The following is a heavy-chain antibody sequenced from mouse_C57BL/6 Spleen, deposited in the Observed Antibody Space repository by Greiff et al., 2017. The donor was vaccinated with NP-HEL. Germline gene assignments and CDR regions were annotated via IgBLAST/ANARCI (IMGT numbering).Heavy chain of an antibody. CDR1: GFTFSSYA. Sequence: EVKLMESGGGLVKPGGSLKLSCAASGFTFSSYAMSWVRQTPEKRLEWVATISDGGSYTYYPDNVKGRFTISRDNAKNNLYLQMSHLKSEDTAMYYRARGGGNSGVDYWGQGTSVTVSS. D-gene: IGHD1-3*01. V-gene: IGHV5-4*03. CDR2: ISDGGSYT. CDR3: ARGGGNSGVDY. J-gene: IGHJ4*01.